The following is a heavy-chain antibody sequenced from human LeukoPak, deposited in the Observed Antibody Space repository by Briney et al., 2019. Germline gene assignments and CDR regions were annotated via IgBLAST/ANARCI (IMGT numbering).Heavy chain of an antibody. CDR1: GGSISSYY. D-gene: IGHD3-3*01. Sequence: PSETLSLTCTVSGGSISSYYWSWLRQPPGKGLEWIGYIYYSGSTNYNPSLKSRVTISVDTSKNQFSLKLSSVTAADTAVYYCARRRKIFGSFDYWGQGTLVTVSS. CDR3: ARRRKIFGSFDY. J-gene: IGHJ4*02. V-gene: IGHV4-59*12. CDR2: IYYSGST.